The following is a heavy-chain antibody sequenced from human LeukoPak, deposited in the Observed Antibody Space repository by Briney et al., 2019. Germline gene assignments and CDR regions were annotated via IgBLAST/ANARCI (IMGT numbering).Heavy chain of an antibody. CDR1: GFTFSSYG. V-gene: IGHV3-30*03. Sequence: GGSLRLSCAASGFTFSSYGMHWVRQAPGKGLEWVAVISYDGSNKYYADSVKGRFTISRDNSKNTLYLQMNSLRAEDTAVYYCAGRYCTDGVCSFSYWGQGTLVTVSS. CDR3: AGRYCTDGVCSFSY. CDR2: ISYDGSNK. J-gene: IGHJ4*02. D-gene: IGHD2-8*01.